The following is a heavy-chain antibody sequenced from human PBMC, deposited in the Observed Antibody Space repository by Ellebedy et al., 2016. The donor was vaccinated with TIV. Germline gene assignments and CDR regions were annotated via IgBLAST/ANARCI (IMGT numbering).Heavy chain of an antibody. J-gene: IGHJ4*02. Sequence: GSLRLSXAVYGGSFSGYYWSWIRQPPGKGLEWIGEINHSGSTNYNPSLKSRVTISVDTSKNQFSLKLSSVTAADTAVYYCARGQGYFDWLALGYFDYWGQGTLVTVSS. CDR1: GGSFSGYY. CDR2: INHSGST. D-gene: IGHD3-9*01. CDR3: ARGQGYFDWLALGYFDY. V-gene: IGHV4-34*01.